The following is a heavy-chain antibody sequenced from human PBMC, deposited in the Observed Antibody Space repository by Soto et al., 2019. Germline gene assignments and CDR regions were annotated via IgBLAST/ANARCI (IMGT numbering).Heavy chain of an antibody. Sequence: QITLKESGPTLVKPTQTLTLTCTFSGFSLSTSGVGVGWIRQPPGKALEWLALIYWDDDKRYSPSLKSRLTINKDTSKNQVVLTMTNMDPVDTATYYCAHRIAVAATRAFDIWGQGTMVTVSS. D-gene: IGHD6-19*01. V-gene: IGHV2-5*02. CDR2: IYWDDDK. CDR1: GFSLSTSGVG. J-gene: IGHJ3*02. CDR3: AHRIAVAATRAFDI.